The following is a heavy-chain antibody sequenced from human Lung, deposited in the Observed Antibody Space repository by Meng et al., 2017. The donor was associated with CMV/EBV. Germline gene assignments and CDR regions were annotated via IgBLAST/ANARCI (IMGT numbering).Heavy chain of an antibody. V-gene: IGHV3-74*01. CDR3: ARDVVEGSVWLGY. J-gene: IGHJ4*02. CDR2: INGDGCST. CDR1: GFTFSSYW. Sequence: GESLKISCAASGFTFSSYWMHWVRQAPGKGLVWVSRINGDGCSTRYADSVKGRFTISRDNGKNTLYLQMNSLRAEDTAVYYWARDVVEGSVWLGYWGQGTLVTVSS. D-gene: IGHD2-15*01.